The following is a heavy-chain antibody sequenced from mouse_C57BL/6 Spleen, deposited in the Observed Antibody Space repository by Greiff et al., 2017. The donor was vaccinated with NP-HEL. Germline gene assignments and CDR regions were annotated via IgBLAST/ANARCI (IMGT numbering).Heavy chain of an antibody. CDR3: ARGLRRDAMDY. V-gene: IGHV1-64*01. CDR1: GYTFTSYW. J-gene: IGHJ4*01. D-gene: IGHD1-1*01. Sequence: QVQLKQPGAELVKPGASVKLSCKASGYTFTSYWMHWVKQRPGQGLEWIGMIHPNSGSTNYNEKFKSKATLTVDKSSSTAYMQLSSLTSEDSAVYYCARGLRRDAMDYWGQGTSVTVSS. CDR2: IHPNSGST.